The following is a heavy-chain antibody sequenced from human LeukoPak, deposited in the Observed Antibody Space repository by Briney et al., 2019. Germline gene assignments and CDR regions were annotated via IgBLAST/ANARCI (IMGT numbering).Heavy chain of an antibody. Sequence: PSETPSLTCTVSGGSISSYYWTWIRQPAGKGLEWIGRIYTSGSTNYNSSLKSRVTMSVDTSKNQFSLNLTSVTAADTAVYYCARDSAERAWDYWGQGTLVTVSS. CDR1: GGSISSYY. D-gene: IGHD6-25*01. CDR3: ARDSAERAWDY. V-gene: IGHV4-4*07. J-gene: IGHJ4*02. CDR2: IYTSGST.